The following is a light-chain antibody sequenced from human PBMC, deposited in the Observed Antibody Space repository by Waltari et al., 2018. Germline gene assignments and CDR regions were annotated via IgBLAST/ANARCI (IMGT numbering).Light chain of an antibody. CDR3: AAWDDSLNVWL. CDR1: SSNVDGNA. CDR2: TNV. Sequence: QSVLTQPPSASGTPGQRVTISCLGSSSNVDGNAVSWFQQLPGTAPNLLIYTNVQRPSGVPDRFSGSKSGTSASLAISGLQSEDEAVYYCAAWDDSLNVWLFGGGTKVTAL. V-gene: IGLV1-44*01. J-gene: IGLJ3*02.